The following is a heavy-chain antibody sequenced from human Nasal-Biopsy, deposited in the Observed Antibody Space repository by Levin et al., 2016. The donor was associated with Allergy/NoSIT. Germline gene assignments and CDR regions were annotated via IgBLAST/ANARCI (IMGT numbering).Heavy chain of an antibody. CDR1: GFTFSRYA. CDR3: ARGYGVVRVGQSADHYGVNGMDV. CDR2: ISDDGNNK. J-gene: IGHJ6*02. V-gene: IGHV3-30*04. D-gene: IGHD4-17*01. Sequence: GGSLRLSCADSGFTFSRYAMHWVRQAPGKGLEWVAFISDDGNNKYYADFAKGRFSISRDNSKATVFLQMSSLRDEDTAVYYCARGYGVVRVGQSADHYGVNGMDVWGQGTAVTVSS.